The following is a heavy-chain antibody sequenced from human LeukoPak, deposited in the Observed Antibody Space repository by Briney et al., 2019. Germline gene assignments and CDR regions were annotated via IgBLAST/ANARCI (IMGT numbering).Heavy chain of an antibody. CDR1: GYTFTNFG. CDR3: ARDDSAD. Sequence: ASVTVSFKASGYTFTNFGISWVRQAPGQGLEWMGWISGYNDNPNYAQKLQGRVTLTTDTSTSTAYMELRSLRYDDTAVCYCARDDSADWGQGTLVTVSS. CDR2: ISGYNDNP. J-gene: IGHJ4*02. V-gene: IGHV1-18*01. D-gene: IGHD2-21*01.